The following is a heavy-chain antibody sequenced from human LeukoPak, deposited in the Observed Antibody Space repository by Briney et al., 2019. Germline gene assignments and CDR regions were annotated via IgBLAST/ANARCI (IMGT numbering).Heavy chain of an antibody. CDR1: GYTFTSYG. Sequence: ASVKVSCKASGYTFTSYGISWVRQAPGQGLEWMGWISAYNGNTNYAQKLQGRVTMTTDTSTSTACMELRSLRSDDTAVYYCARKYGSGSYYSGGFDYWGQGTLVTVSS. V-gene: IGHV1-18*01. J-gene: IGHJ4*02. CDR2: ISAYNGNT. CDR3: ARKYGSGSYYSGGFDY. D-gene: IGHD3-10*01.